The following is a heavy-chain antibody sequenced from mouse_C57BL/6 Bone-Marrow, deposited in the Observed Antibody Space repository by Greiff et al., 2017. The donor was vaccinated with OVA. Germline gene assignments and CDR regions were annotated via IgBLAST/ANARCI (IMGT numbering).Heavy chain of an antibody. J-gene: IGHJ3*01. Sequence: QVQLQQPGAELVKPGASVKLSCKASGYTFTSYWMHWVKQRPGQGLEWIGMIHPNSGSTNYNEKFKSQATLTVDKSSSTAYMQLSSLTSEDSAVDYCARLRRGMAYWGQGTLVTVSA. D-gene: IGHD2-12*01. CDR3: ARLRRGMAY. CDR2: IHPNSGST. V-gene: IGHV1-64*01. CDR1: GYTFTSYW.